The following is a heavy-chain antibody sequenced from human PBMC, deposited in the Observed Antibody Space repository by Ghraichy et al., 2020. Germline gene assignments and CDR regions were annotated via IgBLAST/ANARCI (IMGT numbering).Heavy chain of an antibody. CDR2: VYHSGSA. J-gene: IGHJ4*02. D-gene: IGHD3-16*01. V-gene: IGHV4-4*02. CDR1: GGSISTNTW. Sequence: SETLSLTCAVTGGSISTNTWWSWVRQPPGKGLEWLGQVYHSGSASYNPSLESRVTLSVDESKNQFSLRLSSVTAADTAVYYCARVGGSGYFDRWGQGTRVTVSS. CDR3: ARVGGSGYFDR.